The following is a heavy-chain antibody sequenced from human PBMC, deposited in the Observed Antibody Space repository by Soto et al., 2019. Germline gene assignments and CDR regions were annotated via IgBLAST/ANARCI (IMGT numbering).Heavy chain of an antibody. CDR2: ISYDGSNK. Sequence: QVQLVESGGGGVQPGRSLRLSCAASGFTFSSYGMHWVRQAPGKGLEWVAVISYDGSNKYYADSVKGRFTISRDNSKNTLYLQMNSLRAEDTAVYYCAKDCGGSYYECVPQGGFDYWGQGTLVTVSS. V-gene: IGHV3-30*18. CDR3: AKDCGGSYYECVPQGGFDY. CDR1: GFTFSSYG. J-gene: IGHJ4*02. D-gene: IGHD1-26*01.